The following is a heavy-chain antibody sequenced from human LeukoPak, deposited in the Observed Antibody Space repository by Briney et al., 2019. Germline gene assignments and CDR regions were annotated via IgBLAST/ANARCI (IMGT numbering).Heavy chain of an antibody. V-gene: IGHV4-4*07. CDR1: GAYINNYY. D-gene: IGHD3-22*01. Sequence: SETLSLTCTVSGAYINNYYCTWIRQPAAQGLEWIGRLHATESAIYNPSLKGRGTMSLDTSKAQLSLTLTSVTAADSAVYYCASLSSGAAFDVWGQGTVVTVSS. CDR3: ASLSSGAAFDV. CDR2: LHATESA. J-gene: IGHJ3*01.